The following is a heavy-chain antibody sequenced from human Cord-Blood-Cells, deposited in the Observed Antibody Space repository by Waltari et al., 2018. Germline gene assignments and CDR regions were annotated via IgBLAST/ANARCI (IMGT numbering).Heavy chain of an antibody. CDR1: GFTFSSYG. J-gene: IGHJ4*02. D-gene: IGHD1-1*01. CDR2: ISYDGSNK. CDR3: STGENYFDY. Sequence: QVQLVESGGGVVQPGRSLRLSCAASGFTFSSYGMHWVRQAPGKWLEWVAVISYDGSNKYYADSVKGRFTISRDNSKNTLYLQMISLRSEDTAVYYCSTGENYFDYWCQGTLVTVSS. V-gene: IGHV3-30*03.